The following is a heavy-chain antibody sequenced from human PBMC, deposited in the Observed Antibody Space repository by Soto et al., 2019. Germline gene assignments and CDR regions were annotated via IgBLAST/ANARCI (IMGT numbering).Heavy chain of an antibody. D-gene: IGHD2-2*01. V-gene: IGHV1-46*01. CDR1: GYTFTRYY. Sequence: ASVKVSCKASGYTFTRYYIHWVRQAPGQGLEWMGIIIPSAGRASYAQKFQGRVAITADESTSTAYMELSSLRSEDTAVYYCARSQGSSTSLEIYYYYYYGMDVWGQGTTVTVSS. J-gene: IGHJ6*02. CDR2: IIPSAGRA. CDR3: ARSQGSSTSLEIYYYYYYGMDV.